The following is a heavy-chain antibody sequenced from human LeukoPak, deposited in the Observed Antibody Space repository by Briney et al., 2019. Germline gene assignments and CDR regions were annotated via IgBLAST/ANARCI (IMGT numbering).Heavy chain of an antibody. CDR2: IYYSGST. D-gene: IGHD2-2*03. CDR3: ARVSPGYCSSTSCWGYYYYYMDV. J-gene: IGHJ6*03. CDR1: GGSISSYY. V-gene: IGHV4-59*01. Sequence: SETLSLTCTVSGGSISSYYWSWIRQPPGKGLEWIGYIYYSGSTNYNPSLKSRVTISVDTSKNQFSLKLSSVTAADTAVYYCARVSPGYCSSTSCWGYYYYYMDVWGKGTTVTVSS.